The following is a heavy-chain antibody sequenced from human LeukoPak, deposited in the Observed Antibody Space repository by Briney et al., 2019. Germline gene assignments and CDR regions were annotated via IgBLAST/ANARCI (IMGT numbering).Heavy chain of an antibody. CDR1: GGTFSSYA. J-gene: IGHJ4*02. V-gene: IGHV1-2*02. CDR2: INPNSGGT. CDR3: ARMLRGEYYFDY. D-gene: IGHD3-16*01. Sequence: GSSVKVSCKASGGTFSSYAISWVRQAPGQGLEWMGWINPNSGGTNHAQKVQGRVTMTRDTSISTAYMELSRLRADDTAVYYCARMLRGEYYFDYWGQGTLVTVSS.